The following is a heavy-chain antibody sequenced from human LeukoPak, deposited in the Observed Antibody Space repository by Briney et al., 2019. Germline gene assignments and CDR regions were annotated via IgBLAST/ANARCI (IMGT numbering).Heavy chain of an antibody. CDR2: IYYSGST. Sequence: SETLSLTCTVSGGSIRSYYWSWIRQPPGKGLEWIGYIYYSGSTNYNPSLKSRVTISVDTSKNQFSLKLSSVTAADTAVYYCARILCSSTSCYRHSYYMDVWGKGTTVTVSS. CDR1: GGSIRSYY. CDR3: ARILCSSTSCYRHSYYMDV. D-gene: IGHD2-2*01. V-gene: IGHV4-59*01. J-gene: IGHJ6*03.